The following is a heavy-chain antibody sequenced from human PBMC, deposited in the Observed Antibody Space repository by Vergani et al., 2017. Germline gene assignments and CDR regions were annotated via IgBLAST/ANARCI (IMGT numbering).Heavy chain of an antibody. Sequence: QVQLVESGGGVVQPGRSLRLSCAASGFTFSSYGMHWVRQAPGKGLEWIGEVHRTERPNYNPTLKSRVTILMDKSRNQFSLKLTSVTAADTAVYYCVREGDSPFSLGYWGQGTLVTVSS. J-gene: IGHJ4*02. D-gene: IGHD2-21*01. V-gene: IGHV4-4*02. CDR3: VREGDSPFSLGY. CDR1: GFTFSSYG. CDR2: VHRTERP.